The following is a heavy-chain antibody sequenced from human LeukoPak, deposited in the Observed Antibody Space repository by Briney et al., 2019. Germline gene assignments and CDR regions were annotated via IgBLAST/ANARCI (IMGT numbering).Heavy chain of an antibody. Sequence: GGSLRLSCAASGFTFSSYSMNWVRQAPGKGLEWVSSISSSSSYIYYADSVKGRFTISRDNAKNSLYLQMNSLRAEDTAVYYCARDRGSSGYVDYGGQGTLVTVSS. CDR1: GFTFSSYS. V-gene: IGHV3-21*01. J-gene: IGHJ4*02. D-gene: IGHD6-13*01. CDR2: ISSSSSYI. CDR3: ARDRGSSGYVDY.